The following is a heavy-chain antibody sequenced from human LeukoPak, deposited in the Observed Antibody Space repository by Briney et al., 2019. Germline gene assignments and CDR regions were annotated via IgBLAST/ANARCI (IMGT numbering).Heavy chain of an antibody. D-gene: IGHD5-18*01. V-gene: IGHV1-2*02. CDR3: ARDPWIQLWTTTGRGNWFDP. CDR1: GYTFTGYY. CDR2: INPNSGGT. Sequence: GASVKVSCKASGYTFTGYYMHWVRQAPGQGLEWMGWINPNSGGTNYAQKLQGRVTMTRDTSISTAYMELSRLRSDDTAVYYCARDPWIQLWTTTGRGNWFDPWGQGTLVTVSS. J-gene: IGHJ5*02.